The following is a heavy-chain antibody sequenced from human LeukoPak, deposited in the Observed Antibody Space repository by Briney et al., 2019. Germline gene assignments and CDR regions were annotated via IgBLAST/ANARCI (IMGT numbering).Heavy chain of an antibody. J-gene: IGHJ6*03. CDR2: IYYSGST. CDR1: GGSISSSSYY. D-gene: IGHD4-11*01. V-gene: IGHV4-39*01. Sequence: PSETLSLTCTVSGGSISSSSYYWGWIRQPPGKGLEWIGSIYYSGSTYCNPSLKSRVTISVDTSKNQFSLKPSSVTAADTAVYYCARPNSMTTVTGGDYYYYMDVWGKGTTVTVSS. CDR3: ARPNSMTTVTGGDYYYYMDV.